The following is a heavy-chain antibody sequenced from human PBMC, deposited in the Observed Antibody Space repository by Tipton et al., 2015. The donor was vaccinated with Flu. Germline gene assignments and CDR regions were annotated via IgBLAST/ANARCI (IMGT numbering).Heavy chain of an antibody. J-gene: IGHJ4*02. CDR2: ISSSGGTI. D-gene: IGHD7-27*01. CDR1: GFTFSSYE. CDR3: ASLTGDDY. Sequence: GSLRLSCAASGFTFSSYEMNWVRQAPGKGLEWLSYISSSGGTISYADSVKGRFTISRDNAKNSLYLQRNSLRAEDTAVYYCASLTGDDYWGQGTLVTVST. V-gene: IGHV3-48*03.